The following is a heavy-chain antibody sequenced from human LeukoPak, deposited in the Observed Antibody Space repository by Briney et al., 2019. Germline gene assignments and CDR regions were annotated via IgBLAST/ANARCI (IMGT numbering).Heavy chain of an antibody. D-gene: IGHD3-10*01. CDR2: IYYSGST. Sequence: SETLSLTCTVSGGSISSYYWSWIRQPPGKRLEWIGYIYYSGSTNYNPSLKSRVTISVDTSKNQFSLKLSSVTAADTAVYYCARVGTYGSGSYLSWLDYWGQGTLVTVSS. J-gene: IGHJ4*02. V-gene: IGHV4-59*01. CDR3: ARVGTYGSGSYLSWLDY. CDR1: GGSISSYY.